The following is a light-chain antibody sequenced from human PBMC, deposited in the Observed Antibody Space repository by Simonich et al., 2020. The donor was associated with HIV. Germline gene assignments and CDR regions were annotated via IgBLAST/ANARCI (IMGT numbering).Light chain of an antibody. CDR1: CRDVGGYTL. CDR2: EGS. J-gene: IGLJ3*02. Sequence: QSARTRPASVSGSPGQSTPIPCTGTCRDVGGYTLVPWYQQPPDKAPKDMIYEGSERPSGVSNRFSGSKSDNTASLTISGLQAEDEADYYCCSYAGSSTWVFGGGTKVTVL. CDR3: CSYAGSSTWV. V-gene: IGLV2-23*01.